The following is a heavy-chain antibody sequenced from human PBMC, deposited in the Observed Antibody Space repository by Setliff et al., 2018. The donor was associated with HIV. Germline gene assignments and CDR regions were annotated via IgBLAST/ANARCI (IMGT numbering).Heavy chain of an antibody. V-gene: IGHV3-7*01. Sequence: GGSLRLSCEASGFTFSSYGMHWVRQAPGKGLEWVANIHKDGSEKYYVDSVKGRFTISRDNTKNLLYLEMNSLRAEDTAVYYCAGSRGYFVKAVWGQGTLVTVSS. J-gene: IGHJ4*02. CDR3: AGSRGYFVKAV. CDR2: IHKDGSEK. CDR1: GFTFSSYG. D-gene: IGHD6-25*01.